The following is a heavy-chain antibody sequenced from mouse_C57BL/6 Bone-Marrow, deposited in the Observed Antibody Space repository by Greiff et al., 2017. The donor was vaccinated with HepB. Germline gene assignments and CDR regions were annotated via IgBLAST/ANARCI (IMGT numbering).Heavy chain of an antibody. Sequence: QVQLQQPGAELVRPGSSVKLSCKASGYTFTSYWMHWVKQRPIQGLEWIGNIDPSDSETPYNQKFKDKATLTVDKSSSTAYMQLSSLTSEDSAVYYCARCDGNYEGVDFDYWGQGTTLTVSS. D-gene: IGHD2-1*01. CDR3: ARCDGNYEGVDFDY. V-gene: IGHV1-52*01. J-gene: IGHJ2*01. CDR2: IDPSDSET. CDR1: GYTFTSYW.